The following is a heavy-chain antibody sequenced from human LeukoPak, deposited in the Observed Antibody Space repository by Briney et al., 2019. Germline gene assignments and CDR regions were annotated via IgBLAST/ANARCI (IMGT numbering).Heavy chain of an antibody. CDR3: ARVMDRSGWVFDY. CDR1: GFTFSDYY. Sequence: GGSLRLSCAASGFTFSDYYMNWIRQAPGKGLEWVSSIRGSGSTINYADSVKGRFTISRDNAKNSLYLQMNSLRAEDTAVYYCARVMDRSGWVFDYWGQGTLVTVSS. V-gene: IGHV3-11*04. J-gene: IGHJ4*02. D-gene: IGHD6-19*01. CDR2: IRGSGSTI.